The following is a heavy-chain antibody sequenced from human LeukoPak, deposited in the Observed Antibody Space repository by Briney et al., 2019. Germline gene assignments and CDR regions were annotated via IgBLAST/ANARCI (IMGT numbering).Heavy chain of an antibody. CDR2: ISYVGSKK. CDR3: TKGLLS. CDR1: GFTFSISD. J-gene: IGHJ5*02. V-gene: IGHV3-30*02. Sequence: GGSLRLSCAASGFTFSISDMHWVRQAPGKGLQWVAFISYVGSKKHCADSVQGRCTISRDNSKNTLSLQLNSLRADDTAVFYCTKGLLSWGQGTLLTVAA.